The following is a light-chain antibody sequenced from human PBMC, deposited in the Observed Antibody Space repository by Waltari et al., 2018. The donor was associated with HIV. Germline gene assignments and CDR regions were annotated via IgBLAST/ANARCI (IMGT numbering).Light chain of an antibody. CDR1: QSVNSN. V-gene: IGKV3-15*01. Sequence: EIVVTQSPATLSVSPGERATLSCRASQSVNSNLAWYQQKPGQAPRLLVYGGSTRATGIPDRFTGSGSGTEFTLTISSLQSEDFAVYYCQQYNNLPTGTFGQGTKLDIK. CDR2: GGS. J-gene: IGKJ2*01. CDR3: QQYNNLPTGT.